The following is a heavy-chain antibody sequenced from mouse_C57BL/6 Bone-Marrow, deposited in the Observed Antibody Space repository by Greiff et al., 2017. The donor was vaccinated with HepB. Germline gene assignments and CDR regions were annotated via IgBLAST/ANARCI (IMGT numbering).Heavy chain of an antibody. CDR2: INPNYGTT. V-gene: IGHV1-39*01. J-gene: IGHJ4*01. Sequence: VQLQQSGPELVKPGASVKISCKASGYSFTDYYMNWVKQSNGKSLEWIGVINPNYGTTSYNQKFKGKATLTVDQSSSTAYMQLNSLTSEDSAVYYCARRELLRSSYAMDYWGQGTSVTVSS. D-gene: IGHD1-1*01. CDR1: GYSFTDYY. CDR3: ARRELLRSSYAMDY.